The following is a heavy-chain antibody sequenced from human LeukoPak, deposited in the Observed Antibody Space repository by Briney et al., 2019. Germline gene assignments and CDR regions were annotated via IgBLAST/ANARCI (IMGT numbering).Heavy chain of an antibody. J-gene: IGHJ4*02. Sequence: GGSLRLSCAAPGFTFSSYAMHWVRQAPGKGLEWVAVISYDGSNKYYADSVKGRFTISRDNSKNTLYLQMNSLRAEDTAVYYCARDPWRVDTAMVPFDYWGQGTLVTVSS. D-gene: IGHD5-18*01. CDR1: GFTFSSYA. CDR3: ARDPWRVDTAMVPFDY. V-gene: IGHV3-30-3*01. CDR2: ISYDGSNK.